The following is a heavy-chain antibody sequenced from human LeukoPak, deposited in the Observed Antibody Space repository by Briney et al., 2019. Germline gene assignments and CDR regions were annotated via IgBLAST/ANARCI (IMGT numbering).Heavy chain of an antibody. D-gene: IGHD2-2*01. J-gene: IGHJ4*02. CDR1: GYTFTSYG. CDR3: ARVPFFRSCTSLEFDY. V-gene: IGHV1-18*01. CDR2: ISAYNGNT. Sequence: RASVKVSCKASGYTFTSYGISWVRQAPGQGLEWMGWISAYNGNTNYAQKLQGRVTMTTDTSTSTAYMELRSLRSDDTAVYYCARVPFFRSCTSLEFDYWGQGTLVTVSS.